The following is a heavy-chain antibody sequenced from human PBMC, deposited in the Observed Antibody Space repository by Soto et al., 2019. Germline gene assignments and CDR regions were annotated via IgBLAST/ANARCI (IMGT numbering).Heavy chain of an antibody. Sequence: SETLSLTCTASGGSISSSSYYWGWIRQPPGKGLEWIGSIYYSGSTYYNPSLKSRVTISVDTSKNQFSLKLSSVTAADTAVYYCASQQLVHYYYGMDVWGQGTTVT. CDR1: GGSISSSSYY. D-gene: IGHD6-13*01. J-gene: IGHJ6*02. V-gene: IGHV4-39*01. CDR3: ASQQLVHYYYGMDV. CDR2: IYYSGST.